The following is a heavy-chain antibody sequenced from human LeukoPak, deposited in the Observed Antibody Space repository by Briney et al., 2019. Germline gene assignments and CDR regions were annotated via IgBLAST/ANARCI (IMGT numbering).Heavy chain of an antibody. J-gene: IGHJ4*02. CDR3: AKDREVATRWGIYFDY. V-gene: IGHV3-23*01. Sequence: PGGSLRLSCAASGFTFSSYAMSWVRQAPGKGLEWVSAISGSGGSTYYADPVKGRFTISRDNSKNTLYLQMNSLRAEDTAVYYCAKDREVATRWGIYFDYWGQGTLVTVSS. CDR2: ISGSGGST. CDR1: GFTFSSYA. D-gene: IGHD5-12*01.